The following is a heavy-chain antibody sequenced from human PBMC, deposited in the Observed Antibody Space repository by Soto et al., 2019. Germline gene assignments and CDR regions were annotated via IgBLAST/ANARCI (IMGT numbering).Heavy chain of an antibody. D-gene: IGHD6-19*01. V-gene: IGHV6-1*01. CDR2: TYYRSKWYN. CDR3: ASSLGIAVAGSDWFDP. Sequence: SQTLSLTCAVSGDSVSSNSAAWNWIRQSPSRGLEWLGRTYYRSKWYNDYAVSVKSRITISPDTSKNQFSLQLNSVTPEDTAVYYCASSLGIAVAGSDWFDPWGQGTLVTVSS. J-gene: IGHJ5*02. CDR1: GDSVSSNSAA.